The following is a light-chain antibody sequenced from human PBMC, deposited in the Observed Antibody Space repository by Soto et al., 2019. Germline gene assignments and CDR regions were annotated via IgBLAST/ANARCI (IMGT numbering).Light chain of an antibody. CDR2: EVS. J-gene: IGLJ1*01. V-gene: IGLV2-14*01. CDR1: SNDVGGYNY. CDR3: SSFTSTSTFV. Sequence: QSVLTQPASVSGSPGQSITISCTGTSNDVGGYNYVSWFQQYPGKAPKLLIFEVSNRPSGVSNRFSGSKSGNTASLTISGLQAEDEAGYYCSSFTSTSTFVFGPGTKLTVL.